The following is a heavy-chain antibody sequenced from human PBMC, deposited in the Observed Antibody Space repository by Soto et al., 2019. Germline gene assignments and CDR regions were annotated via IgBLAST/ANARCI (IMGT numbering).Heavy chain of an antibody. CDR3: ARAVYFHYNDQLYGMDV. J-gene: IGHJ6*02. CDR1: GFSFKDFA. V-gene: IGHV3-33*01. D-gene: IGHD3-10*01. CDR2: IWIDGSNK. Sequence: PGGSLRLSCSASGFSFKDFAFHWVRQAPGKGLEWVSIIWIDGSNKYYADSVKGRFTISRDNSKNTLYLQMNSLRAEDTAVYYCARAVYFHYNDQLYGMDVCGQGTTVTVYS.